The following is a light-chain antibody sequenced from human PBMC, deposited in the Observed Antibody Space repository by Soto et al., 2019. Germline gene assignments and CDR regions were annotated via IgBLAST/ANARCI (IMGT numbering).Light chain of an antibody. V-gene: IGKV1-39*01. Sequence: DIQMTQSPSSLSVSVGDRVTITCRASQSIASYLNWYQQKPGKAPKLLIFAASSLQSGVPSRFSGGGSGTDFTLTISTLQPEDFATYYCQQSYSTPRNTFGQGTKLEIK. CDR3: QQSYSTPRNT. J-gene: IGKJ2*01. CDR2: AAS. CDR1: QSIASY.